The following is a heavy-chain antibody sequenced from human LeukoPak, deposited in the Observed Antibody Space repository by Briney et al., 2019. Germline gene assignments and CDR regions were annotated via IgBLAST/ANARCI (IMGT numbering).Heavy chain of an antibody. CDR1: GFTFSSYS. D-gene: IGHD4-11*01. V-gene: IGHV3-48*01. Sequence: GGSLGLSCAASGFTFSSYSMNWVRQAPGKGLEWVSYISSSSSTIYYADSVKGRFTISRDNAKNSLYLQMNSLRAEDTAVYYCARDQVVTTVTTTFDYWGQGTLVTVSS. CDR2: ISSSSSTI. J-gene: IGHJ4*02. CDR3: ARDQVVTTVTTTFDY.